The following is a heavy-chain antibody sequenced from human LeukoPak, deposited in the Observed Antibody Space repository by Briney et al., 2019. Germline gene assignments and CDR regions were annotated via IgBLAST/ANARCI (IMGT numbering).Heavy chain of an antibody. CDR3: ARDMGPKFGESGIDY. CDR2: IKSKTDGGTT. V-gene: IGHV3-15*01. D-gene: IGHD3-10*01. Sequence: GGSLRLSCAASGFTFSNAWMSWVRQAPGKGLEWVGRIKSKTDGGTTDYAAPVKGRFTISRDDSKNTLYLQMNSLRAEDTAVYYCARDMGPKFGESGIDYWGQGTLVTVSS. J-gene: IGHJ4*02. CDR1: GFTFSNAW.